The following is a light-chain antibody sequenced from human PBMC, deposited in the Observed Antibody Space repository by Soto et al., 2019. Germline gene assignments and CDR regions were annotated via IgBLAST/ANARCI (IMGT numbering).Light chain of an antibody. CDR1: QGISTY. V-gene: IGKV1-27*01. J-gene: IGKJ1*01. CDR3: KKYNSAPWT. Sequence: DIQMTQSPSSLSASVGDRVTITCRASQGISTYLAWYQQKPGKVPKLLIYAASTLQSGVPSRFSGSGSGTDFTLTISRLQPADFATYYCKKYNSAPWTFGQGTKVEIK. CDR2: AAS.